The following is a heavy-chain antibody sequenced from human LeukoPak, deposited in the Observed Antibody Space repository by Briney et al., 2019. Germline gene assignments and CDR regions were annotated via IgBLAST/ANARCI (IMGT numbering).Heavy chain of an antibody. J-gene: IGHJ6*03. V-gene: IGHV4-39*01. CDR3: ARQPTYYYYYMDV. CDR2: VYYSGST. Sequence: RSSETLSPTCTVSGGSISSSIYYWGWIRQPPGKGLEWIGSVYYSGSTYYNPSLKSRVTISVDTSKNQFSLKLSSVTAADTAVFYCARQPTYYYYYMDVWGKGTTVTVSS. CDR1: GGSISSSIYY.